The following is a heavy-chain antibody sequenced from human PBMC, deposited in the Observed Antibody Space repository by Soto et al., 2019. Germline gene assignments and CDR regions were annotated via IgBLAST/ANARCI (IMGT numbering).Heavy chain of an antibody. J-gene: IGHJ3*02. CDR3: ARSGWGYYDSSGSNAFDI. CDR1: GGSISSSSYY. Sequence: LSLTCTVSGGSISSSSYYWGWIRQPPGKGLEWIGSIYYSGSTYYNPSLKSRVTISVDTSKNQFSLKLSSVTAADTAVYYCARSGWGYYDSSGSNAFDIWGQGTMVTVSS. CDR2: IYYSGST. D-gene: IGHD3-22*01. V-gene: IGHV4-39*07.